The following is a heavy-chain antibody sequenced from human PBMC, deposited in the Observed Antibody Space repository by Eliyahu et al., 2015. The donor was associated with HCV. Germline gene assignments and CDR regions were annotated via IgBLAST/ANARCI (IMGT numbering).Heavy chain of an antibody. CDR3: ATSALDY. J-gene: IGHJ4*02. V-gene: IGHV1-46*01. CDR2: INPSAGDT. CDR1: GYTFTSYY. Sequence: QVQLVQSGAEVKRPGDAVKISCKASGYTFTSYYMHWVRQAPGQGLEWMGIINPSAGDTSHSQYFQGRVTLTWDTSTSTGYMELSSLKFEDTAVYYCATSALDYWGQGTLVTVSS.